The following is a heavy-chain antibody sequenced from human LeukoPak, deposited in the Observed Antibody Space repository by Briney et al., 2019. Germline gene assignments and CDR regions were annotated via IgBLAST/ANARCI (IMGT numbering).Heavy chain of an antibody. CDR3: AREGLNMVRGVIPKEAWGWFDP. CDR2: IYTSGSI. J-gene: IGHJ5*02. CDR1: GGSISSYY. Sequence: TSETLSLTCTVSGGSISSYYWSWIGQPAGKGLEWIGRIYTSGSINYNPSLKSRVTISVDTSKNQFSLKLSSVTAADTAVYYCAREGLNMVRGVIPKEAWGWFDPWGQGTLVTVSS. D-gene: IGHD3-10*01. V-gene: IGHV4-4*07.